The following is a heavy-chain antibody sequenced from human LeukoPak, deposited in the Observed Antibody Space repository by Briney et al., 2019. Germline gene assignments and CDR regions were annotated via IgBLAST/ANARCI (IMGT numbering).Heavy chain of an antibody. CDR3: ARLLFLGIAAAGTLPGFDP. CDR2: VSDTGST. D-gene: IGHD6-13*01. CDR1: GGSINSYY. V-gene: IGHV4-59*12. J-gene: IGHJ5*02. Sequence: PSETLSLTCTVSGGSINSYYWSWIRQPPGKGLEWIGYVSDTGSTNYNPSLKSRVTISVDTYKNQFSLKLSSVTAADTAVYYCARLLFLGIAAAGTLPGFDPWGQGTLVTVSS.